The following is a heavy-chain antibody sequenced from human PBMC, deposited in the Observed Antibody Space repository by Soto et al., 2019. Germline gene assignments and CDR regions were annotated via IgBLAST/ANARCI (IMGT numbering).Heavy chain of an antibody. D-gene: IGHD5-12*01. Sequence: QVQLVQSGAEVKKPGSSVTVSCKASGGTFSSYAISWVRQAPGQGLEWMGGIIPIFGTAHYAQKFQGRVTITADESMSTAYLELSSLRSEYTAVYYCARGDGYNYLLTGHWGQGTLVTVSS. CDR3: ARGDGYNYLLTGH. V-gene: IGHV1-69*12. CDR1: GGTFSSYA. J-gene: IGHJ4*02. CDR2: IIPIFGTA.